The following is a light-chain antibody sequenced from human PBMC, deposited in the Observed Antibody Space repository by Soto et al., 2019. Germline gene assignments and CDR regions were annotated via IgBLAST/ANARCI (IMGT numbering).Light chain of an antibody. Sequence: AINMKQSPSSLSASVGDRVTLTCQASHDIRDHLNWYQQKPGKAPKLLIYDASSLESGVPSRFSGSGSGTEFTLTISSLQPDDFATYYCQQYNSYPLTFGGRTNVDI. CDR2: DAS. V-gene: IGKV1-13*02. CDR3: QQYNSYPLT. CDR1: HDIRDH. J-gene: IGKJ4*01.